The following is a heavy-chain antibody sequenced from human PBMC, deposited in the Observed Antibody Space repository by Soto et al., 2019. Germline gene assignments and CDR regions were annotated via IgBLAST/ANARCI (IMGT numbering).Heavy chain of an antibody. CDR2: INPNSGGT. J-gene: IGHJ6*02. CDR1: GYTFTGYY. V-gene: IGHV1-2*02. CDR3: ARALAIFGGVINSVSYGMDV. D-gene: IGHD3-3*01. Sequence: ASVKVSCKASGYTFTGYYMHWVRQAPGQGLEWMGWINPNSGGTNYAQKFQGRVTMTRDTSISTAYMELSRRRSDDTAVYYCARALAIFGGVINSVSYGMDVWGQGTTVTVSS.